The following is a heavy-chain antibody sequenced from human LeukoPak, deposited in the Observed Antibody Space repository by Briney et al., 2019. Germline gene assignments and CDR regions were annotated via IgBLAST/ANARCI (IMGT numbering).Heavy chain of an antibody. CDR2: MNPNGGNT. V-gene: IGHV1-8*01. Sequence: ASVKVSCKASGYTFTSYDINWVRQATGQGLEWMGWMNPNGGNTGYAQKFQGRVTMTRNTSISTAYMELSSLRSEDTAVYYCARGSRLVRGVTSRRNYYFDYWGQGTLVTVSS. D-gene: IGHD3-10*01. CDR3: ARGSRLVRGVTSRRNYYFDY. J-gene: IGHJ4*02. CDR1: GYTFTSYD.